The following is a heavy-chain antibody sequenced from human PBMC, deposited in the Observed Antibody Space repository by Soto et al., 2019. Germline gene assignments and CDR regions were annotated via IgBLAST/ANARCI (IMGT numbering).Heavy chain of an antibody. J-gene: IGHJ6*02. Sequence: GGSLRLSCAASGFTFSSYAMHWVRQAPGKGLEWVAVISYDGSNKYYADSVKGRFTISRDNSKNTLYLKMNSLRAEDTAVYYCARGKANYDSSGYFSARVYYYYGMDVWGQGTTVTVSS. V-gene: IGHV3-30-3*01. D-gene: IGHD3-22*01. CDR1: GFTFSSYA. CDR2: ISYDGSNK. CDR3: ARGKANYDSSGYFSARVYYYYGMDV.